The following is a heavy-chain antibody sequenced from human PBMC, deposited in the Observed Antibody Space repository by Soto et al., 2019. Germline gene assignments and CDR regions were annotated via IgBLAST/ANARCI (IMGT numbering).Heavy chain of an antibody. CDR3: ARVPGAAAGTSLVG. J-gene: IGHJ4*02. D-gene: IGHD6-13*01. Sequence: QVQLQESGPGLVKPSGTLSVTCAVSRGSISNNTWCSWVSQPPGKGLEWIGEIYHCGSTNYHPSLKRRVPIAVDMSKNQLSLRLSAVTAADTAGYYCARVPGAAAGTSLVGWGQGTLVTVSS. CDR2: IYHCGST. CDR1: RGSISNNTW. V-gene: IGHV4-4*02.